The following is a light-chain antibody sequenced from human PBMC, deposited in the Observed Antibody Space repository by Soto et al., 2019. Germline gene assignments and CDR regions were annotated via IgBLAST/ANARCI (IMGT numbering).Light chain of an antibody. CDR2: GAS. V-gene: IGKV3-15*01. Sequence: EIVMTQSPATLSVSPRERASLSCKASQSMGSNLAWYQQTAGQAPRLLIYGASTRATGIPARFSGSGSGTEFTLTISSLQSEDFAVYSCQQYTNWPYTFGQGTKLEIK. CDR3: QQYTNWPYT. CDR1: QSMGSN. J-gene: IGKJ2*01.